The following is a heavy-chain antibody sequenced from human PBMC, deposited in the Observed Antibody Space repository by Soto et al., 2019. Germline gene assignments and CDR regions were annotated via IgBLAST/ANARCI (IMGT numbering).Heavy chain of an antibody. J-gene: IGHJ4*02. Sequence: PSETLSLTCAVSGGSISSGGYSWSWIRQPPGKGLEWIGYIYHSGSTYYNPSLKSRVTISVDRSKNQFSLKLSSVTAADTAVYYCARITGYSYGIDYWDQGTLVTVSS. V-gene: IGHV4-30-2*01. CDR3: ARITGYSYGIDY. CDR1: GGSISSGGYS. CDR2: IYHSGST. D-gene: IGHD5-18*01.